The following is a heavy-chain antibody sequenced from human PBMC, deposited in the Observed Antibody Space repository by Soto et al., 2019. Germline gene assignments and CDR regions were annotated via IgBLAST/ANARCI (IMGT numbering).Heavy chain of an antibody. Sequence: SVKVSCEASGGTFSSYAISWVRQAPGQGLEWMGGIIPIFGTANYAQKFQGRVTITADESTSTAYMELSSLRSEDTAVYYCARLAVAGVSVSSTYGMDVWGQGTTVTVSS. J-gene: IGHJ6*02. CDR1: GGTFSSYA. D-gene: IGHD6-19*01. CDR2: IIPIFGTA. V-gene: IGHV1-69*13. CDR3: ARLAVAGVSVSSTYGMDV.